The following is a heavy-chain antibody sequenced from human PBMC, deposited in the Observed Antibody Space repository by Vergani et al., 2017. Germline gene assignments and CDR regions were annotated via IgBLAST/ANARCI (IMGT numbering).Heavy chain of an antibody. D-gene: IGHD3-22*01. CDR1: GGTFSSYA. CDR3: ARAYYYDSSGYSNDYYMDV. Sequence: QVQLVQSGAEVKKPGSSVKVSCKASGGTFSSYAISWVRQAPGQGLEWMGGIIPIFGTANYAQKFQGRVTITADESTSTAYMELSSLRSEDTAVYYCARAYYYDSSGYSNDYYMDVWGKGTTVTVSS. J-gene: IGHJ6*03. V-gene: IGHV1-69*01. CDR2: IIPIFGTA.